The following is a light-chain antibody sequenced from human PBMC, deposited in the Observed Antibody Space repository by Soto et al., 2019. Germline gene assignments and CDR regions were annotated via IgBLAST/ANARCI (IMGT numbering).Light chain of an antibody. CDR2: AAS. Sequence: DIQMTQSPSSVSASVGDRVTITCRASQDISSWLAWYQQKPGKAPKLLMYAASSLQSGVPSRFSGSGSGTNFTLTISSLQPEDFATYFCQQANSFPYTFVQGTKLEIK. CDR1: QDISSW. J-gene: IGKJ2*01. CDR3: QQANSFPYT. V-gene: IGKV1-12*01.